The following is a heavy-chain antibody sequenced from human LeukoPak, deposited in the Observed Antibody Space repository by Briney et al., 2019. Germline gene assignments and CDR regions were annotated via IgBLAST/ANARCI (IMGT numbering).Heavy chain of an antibody. CDR2: IYYSGST. J-gene: IGHJ5*02. CDR1: GGSISSSSYY. D-gene: IGHD3-9*01. Sequence: SETLSLTCTVSGGSISSSSYYWGWTRQPPGKGLEWIGSIYYSGSTYYNPSLKSRVTISVDTSKNQFSLKLSSVTAADTAVYYCARHGYYDILTGYYPYNWFDPWGQGTLVTVSS. V-gene: IGHV4-39*01. CDR3: ARHGYYDILTGYYPYNWFDP.